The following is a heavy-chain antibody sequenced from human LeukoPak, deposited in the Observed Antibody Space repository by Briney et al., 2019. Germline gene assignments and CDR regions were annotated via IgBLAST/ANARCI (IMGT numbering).Heavy chain of an antibody. V-gene: IGHV4-59*01. Sequence: SETLSLTCTVACGSISTYYWNWIRQTPGKGLEWIGHISNGNTDYNPSLKSRVTISADTSKNQFSLRLTSVTAADTAVYYCARDKAHSYGRYFDPWGQGALVIVSS. CDR1: CGSISTYY. CDR2: ISNGNT. J-gene: IGHJ5*02. CDR3: ARDKAHSYGRYFDP. D-gene: IGHD5-18*01.